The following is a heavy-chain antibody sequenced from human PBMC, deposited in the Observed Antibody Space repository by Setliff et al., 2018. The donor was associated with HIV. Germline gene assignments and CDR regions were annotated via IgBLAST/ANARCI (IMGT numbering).Heavy chain of an antibody. CDR3: ARAGDGDYFDH. D-gene: IGHD3-10*01. CDR2: INFSGST. Sequence: SETLSLTCSVSAGSVRSGGYYWSWIRQPPGKGLEWIGYINFSGSTYYNPSLRSRTTISIDTSKSQFSLKVSSVTAADTAVYYCARAGDGDYFDHWGQGTRVTVSS. J-gene: IGHJ4*02. CDR1: AGSVRSGGYY. V-gene: IGHV4-31*03.